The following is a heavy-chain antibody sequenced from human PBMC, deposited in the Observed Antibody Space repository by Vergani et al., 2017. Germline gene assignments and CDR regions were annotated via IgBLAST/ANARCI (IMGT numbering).Heavy chain of an antibody. CDR3: AKAKSRVLTRSSVDY. CDR1: GFTLSNYA. J-gene: IGHJ4*02. CDR2: IGTSGGST. D-gene: IGHD4-11*01. Sequence: EVQLLESGGGLVQPGGSLRLSCAASGFTLSNYAMSWVRQAPGRGLEWVSTIGTSGGSTYYADSVKGRFTVSRDNSKNTLYLQMNSLRAEDTAVYYWAKAKSRVLTRSSVDYWGQGTLVTVSS. V-gene: IGHV3-23*01.